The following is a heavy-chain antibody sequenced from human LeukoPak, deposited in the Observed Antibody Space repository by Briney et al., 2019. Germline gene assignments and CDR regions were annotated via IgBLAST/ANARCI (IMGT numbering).Heavy chain of an antibody. CDR3: ARGDNYYDSSGDAFDI. Sequence: SETLSLTCTVSGGSISSYYRSWIRQPPGKGLEWIGYIYYSGSTNYNPSLKSRVTISVDTSKNQFSLKLSSVTAADTAVYYCARGDNYYDSSGDAFDIWGQGTMVTVSS. CDR2: IYYSGST. D-gene: IGHD3-22*01. CDR1: GGSISSYY. V-gene: IGHV4-59*01. J-gene: IGHJ3*02.